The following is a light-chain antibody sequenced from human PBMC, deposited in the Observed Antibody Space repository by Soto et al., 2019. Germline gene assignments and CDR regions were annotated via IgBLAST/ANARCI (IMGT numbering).Light chain of an antibody. CDR1: QGISNY. CDR3: QKCDSAPYT. CDR2: SAS. V-gene: IGKV1-27*01. Sequence: DIQMTQSPSSLSASVGDRVTITCRASQGISNYLAWYQQKPGKVPKLLIYSASTLQSGVPSRFSGSGSGTDFTLTITSLQPEDVASYYCQKCDSAPYTFGQGTKLEIK. J-gene: IGKJ2*01.